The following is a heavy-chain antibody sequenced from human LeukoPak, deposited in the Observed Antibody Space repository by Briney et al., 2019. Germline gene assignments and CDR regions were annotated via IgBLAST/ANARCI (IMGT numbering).Heavy chain of an antibody. Sequence: SETLSLTCTVSGGSLSGFYWSWVRQPPGKGLECIGYIHYSGSTDYVPSLKSRARISLDTSKNQSSLSLNSVTAAATAVYYCARLGLRIETHSIPDYWGLGTLVTVS. CDR3: ARLGLRIETHSIPDY. CDR2: IHYSGST. J-gene: IGHJ4*02. V-gene: IGHV4-59*08. CDR1: GGSLSGFY. D-gene: IGHD2-21*01.